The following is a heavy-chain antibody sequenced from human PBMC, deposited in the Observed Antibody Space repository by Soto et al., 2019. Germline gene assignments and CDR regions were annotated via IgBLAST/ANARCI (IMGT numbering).Heavy chain of an antibody. D-gene: IGHD6-13*01. CDR1: CGSINSYY. CDR2: IYYSGST. CDR3: ARSLGSSSWYGRNWFDP. J-gene: IGHJ5*02. V-gene: IGHV4-59*08. Sequence: SEPLSLTCTVSCGSINSYYCSWIRQLPGKGLEWIGYIYYSGSTNYNPSLKSRVTISVDTSKNQFSLKLSSVTAADTAVYYCARSLGSSSWYGRNWFDPWGQGTLVTGS.